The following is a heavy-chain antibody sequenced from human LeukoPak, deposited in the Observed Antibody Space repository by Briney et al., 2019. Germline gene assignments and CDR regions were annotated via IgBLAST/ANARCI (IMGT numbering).Heavy chain of an antibody. CDR3: VRDNPRCCGVVPANIDDY. CDR1: GFTFSRDS. CDR2: ISRDSSII. D-gene: IGHD2-15*01. J-gene: IGHJ4*02. Sequence: AGGSLRLSCAASGFTFSRDSMNWVRQAPGKGLEWISYISRDSSIIYYADSVRGRFTISRDNAKNSLYLQMNSLRAEETAVYYCVRDNPRCCGVVPANIDDYWGKGTLVTVSS. V-gene: IGHV3-48*01.